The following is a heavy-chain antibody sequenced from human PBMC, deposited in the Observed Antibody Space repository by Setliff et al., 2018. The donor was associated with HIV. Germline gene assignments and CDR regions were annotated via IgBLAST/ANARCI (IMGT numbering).Heavy chain of an antibody. J-gene: IGHJ3*02. CDR2: INSDGSGT. CDR3: LVVTMLKLGHAFDN. V-gene: IGHV3-74*01. CDR1: GFTFSSYW. Sequence: GGSLRLSCAASGFTFSSYWMHWVRQVPGKGLVWVSHINSDGSGTGYADSAKGRFTISRDNAKNTLYLQMNSLLPEDTAVYYCLVVTMLKLGHAFDNWGQGTMVTVS. D-gene: IGHD3-10*02.